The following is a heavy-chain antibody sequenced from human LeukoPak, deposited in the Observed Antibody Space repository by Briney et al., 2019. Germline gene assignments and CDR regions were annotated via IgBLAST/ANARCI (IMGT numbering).Heavy chain of an antibody. Sequence: PSETLSLTCTVSGGSISSYYWSWIRQPPGKGLEWIGYIYYSGSTNYNPSLKSRVTISVDTSKNQFSLKLSSVTAADTAVYYCARHQVGSHYYDSSGYPAEFDYWGQGALVTVSS. CDR1: GGSISSYY. D-gene: IGHD3-22*01. V-gene: IGHV4-59*08. CDR3: ARHQVGSHYYDSSGYPAEFDY. CDR2: IYYSGST. J-gene: IGHJ4*02.